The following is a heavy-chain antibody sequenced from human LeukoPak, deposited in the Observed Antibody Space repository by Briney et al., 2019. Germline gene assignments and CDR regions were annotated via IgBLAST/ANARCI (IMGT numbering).Heavy chain of an antibody. CDR1: GFTFSSYA. J-gene: IGHJ4*02. CDR2: ISGSGGST. D-gene: IGHD4-17*01. Sequence: GGSLRLSCAASGFTFSSYALSWVRQAPGKGLEWVSSISGSGGSTYYADSVKGRFTISRDNFKNTLYLQMNSLRAEDTAVYYCAKDTAVTTSYFFDYWGQGTLVTV. V-gene: IGHV3-23*01. CDR3: AKDTAVTTSYFFDY.